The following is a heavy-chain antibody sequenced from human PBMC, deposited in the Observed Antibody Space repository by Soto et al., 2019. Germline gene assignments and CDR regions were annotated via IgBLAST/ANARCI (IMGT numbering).Heavy chain of an antibody. J-gene: IGHJ5*02. CDR2: ISWNSGSI. V-gene: IGHV3-9*01. D-gene: IGHD3-10*01. CDR1: GFTFDDDA. Sequence: EVQLVESGGGLVQPGRSLRLSCAASGFTFDDDAMHWVRQAPGKGLEWVSGISWNSGSIGYADSVKGRFTISRDNAKNSLYLQMNSLRAEDTALYYCAKDNYGSGSYYGWFDPWGRGTLVTVSS. CDR3: AKDNYGSGSYYGWFDP.